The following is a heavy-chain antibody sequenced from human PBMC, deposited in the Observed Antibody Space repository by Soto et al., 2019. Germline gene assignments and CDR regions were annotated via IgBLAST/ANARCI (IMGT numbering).Heavy chain of an antibody. CDR3: ARTRSFTLGFYYDGMDV. V-gene: IGHV5-51*01. D-gene: IGHD6-6*01. Sequence: GESLKISCHGSGYSFAIYWIGWVRQMPGKDLEWMGIIYPGDSDTRYSPSFQGQVTISADKSFRTAYLQWTSLKASDTALYYCARTRSFTLGFYYDGMDVWGQGTTVTVSS. J-gene: IGHJ6*02. CDR1: GYSFAIYW. CDR2: IYPGDSDT.